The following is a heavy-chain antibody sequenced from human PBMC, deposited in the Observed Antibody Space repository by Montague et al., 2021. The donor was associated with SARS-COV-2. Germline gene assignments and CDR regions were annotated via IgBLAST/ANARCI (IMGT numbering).Heavy chain of an antibody. D-gene: IGHD2-2*02. CDR3: ARGGLHLLYGGHYFDY. J-gene: IGHJ4*02. CDR2: INHRGTT. Sequence: SETLSLTCTVYGGSFSGYYWNWIRQSPGRGPEWIGEINHRGTTNNNPSLKSRATISVDASKDQFSLKLTSVTAADAAVYYCARGGLHLLYGGHYFDYWGQGTLVTVSS. V-gene: IGHV4-34*04. CDR1: GGSFSGYY.